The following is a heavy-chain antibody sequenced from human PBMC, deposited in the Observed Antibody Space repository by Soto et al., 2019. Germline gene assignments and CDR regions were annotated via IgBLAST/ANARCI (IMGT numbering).Heavy chain of an antibody. CDR3: AIQYGSGSYYNDPFFDY. D-gene: IGHD3-10*01. CDR1: GGTFSSYA. CDR2: IIPIFGTA. Sequence: QVQLVQSGAEVQKPGSSVKVSCKASGGTFSSYAISWVRQAPGQGLEWMGGIIPIFGTANYAQKFQGRVTITADESTSTAYMELSSLRSEDTAVYYCAIQYGSGSYYNDPFFDYWGQGTLVTVSS. J-gene: IGHJ4*02. V-gene: IGHV1-69*01.